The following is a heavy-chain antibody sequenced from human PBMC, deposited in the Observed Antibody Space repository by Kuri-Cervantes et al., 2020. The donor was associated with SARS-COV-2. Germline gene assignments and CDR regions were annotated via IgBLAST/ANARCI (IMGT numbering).Heavy chain of an antibody. D-gene: IGHD2-8*01. CDR3: ARDYLKCTNGVCYPNWYFDL. CDR1: GSTFSDYY. V-gene: IGHV3-11*04. CDR2: ISSSGSTI. Sequence: GGSLRLSCAASGSTFSDYYMSWIRQAPGKGLEWVSYISSSGSTIYYADSVKGRFTISRDNSKNTLSLQMNSLRAEDTAVYYCARDYLKCTNGVCYPNWYFDLRGRGTLVTVSS. J-gene: IGHJ2*01.